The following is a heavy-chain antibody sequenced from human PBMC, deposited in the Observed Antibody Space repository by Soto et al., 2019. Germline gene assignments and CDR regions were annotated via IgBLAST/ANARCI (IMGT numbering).Heavy chain of an antibody. J-gene: IGHJ4*02. D-gene: IGHD5-18*01. Sequence: SETLSLTCTVSGGSISNYYWNWIRQSPGKGLEWIGYIYSSGSTHYNPSLQNRVTISIDTSKNQVSLKVNSVTAADTAVYYCARDPGYSYGYNWGQGTLVTVSS. CDR3: ARDPGYSYGYN. CDR1: GGSISNYY. V-gene: IGHV4-59*01. CDR2: IYSSGST.